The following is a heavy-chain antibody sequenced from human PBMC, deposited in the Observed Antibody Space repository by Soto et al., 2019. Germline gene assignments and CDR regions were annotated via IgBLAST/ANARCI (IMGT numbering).Heavy chain of an antibody. D-gene: IGHD3-16*01. CDR1: GFPFSKYW. Sequence: LRLSCAASGFPFSKYWMSWVRQAPGKGLEWVANIKDDGGQQYYVDSVKGRFTISRDNAENSLYLHMSSLRVEDTAVYYCGSTPRRGGFDSWGQGTVVTVSS. J-gene: IGHJ4*02. V-gene: IGHV3-7*03. CDR3: GSTPRRGGFDS. CDR2: IKDDGGQQ.